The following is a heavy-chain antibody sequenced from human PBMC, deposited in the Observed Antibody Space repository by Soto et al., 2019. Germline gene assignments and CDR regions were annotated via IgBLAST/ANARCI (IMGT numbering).Heavy chain of an antibody. V-gene: IGHV4-30-4*07. J-gene: IGHJ6*03. Sequence: SLTISLTCAVARGSISSGGYSRSCIQQTTGKALHWIGYIYYSGSTNYNPSLKSRVTISVDTSKNQFSLKLSSVTAADTAVYYCARHPLSYCSGGSCYLHYYYYMDVWGKGTTVTVSS. CDR1: RGSISSGGYS. CDR3: ARHPLSYCSGGSCYLHYYYYMDV. CDR2: IYYSGST. D-gene: IGHD2-15*01.